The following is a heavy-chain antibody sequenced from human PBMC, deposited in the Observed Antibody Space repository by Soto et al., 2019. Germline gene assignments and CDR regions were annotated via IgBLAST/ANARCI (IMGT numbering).Heavy chain of an antibody. D-gene: IGHD2-2*01. J-gene: IGHJ6*03. V-gene: IGHV3-11*01. CDR3: ARTGIRGAYCSSTSCRPAEYYYYMDV. Sequence: GGSLRLSCAASGFTFSDYYMSWIRQAPGKGLEWVSYISSSGSTIYYADSVKGRFTISRDNAKNSLYLQMNSLRAEDTAVYYCARTGIRGAYCSSTSCRPAEYYYYMDVWGKGTTVTVSS. CDR2: ISSSGSTI. CDR1: GFTFSDYY.